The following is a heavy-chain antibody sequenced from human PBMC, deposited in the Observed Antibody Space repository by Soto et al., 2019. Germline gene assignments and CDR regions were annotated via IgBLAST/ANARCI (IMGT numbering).Heavy chain of an antibody. CDR1: GFTFSSYA. V-gene: IGHV3-23*01. Sequence: EVQLLESGGGLVQPGGSLRLSCAASGFTFSSYAMSWVRQAPGKGLEWVSAISGSGGSTYYADSVKGRFTISRDNSKNTLYLQMNSLRAEDTAVYYCAKDSVRITIFGVVTRPLFGYLDYWGQGTLVTVSS. CDR2: ISGSGGST. J-gene: IGHJ4*02. CDR3: AKDSVRITIFGVVTRPLFGYLDY. D-gene: IGHD3-3*01.